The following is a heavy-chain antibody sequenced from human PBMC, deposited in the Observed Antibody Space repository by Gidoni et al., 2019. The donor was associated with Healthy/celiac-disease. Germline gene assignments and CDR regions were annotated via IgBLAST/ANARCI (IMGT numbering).Heavy chain of an antibody. D-gene: IGHD3-10*01. CDR2: ISYDGSNK. V-gene: IGHV3-30*04. CDR1: GFTFSSYA. CDR3: ATGVTTHFDY. Sequence: QVQLVESGGGVVQPGRSLRLSCAASGFTFSSYAMRWVRQAPGKGLEWVAVISYDGSNKYYADSVKGRFTISRDDSKNTLYLQMNSLRAEDTAVYYCATGVTTHFDYWGQGTLVTVSS. J-gene: IGHJ4*02.